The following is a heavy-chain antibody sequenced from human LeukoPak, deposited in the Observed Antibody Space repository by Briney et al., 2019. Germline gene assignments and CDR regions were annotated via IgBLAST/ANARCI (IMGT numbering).Heavy chain of an antibody. CDR3: ARGLGYCSSTSCSELYNWFDP. V-gene: IGHV4-31*11. D-gene: IGHD2-2*03. CDR1: GGSISRGGYY. J-gene: IGHJ5*02. CDR2: IYYSGSP. Sequence: SQTLSLTCDVSGGSISRGGYYWSWIRQHPGKGLEWIGSIYYSGSPYYNPSLKSGVTITADASKNQFSLKLSSVTAADTAVYYCARGLGYCSSTSCSELYNWFDPWGQATLVTVSS.